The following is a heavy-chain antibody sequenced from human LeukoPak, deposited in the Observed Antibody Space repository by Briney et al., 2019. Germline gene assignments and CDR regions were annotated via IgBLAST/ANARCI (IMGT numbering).Heavy chain of an antibody. CDR3: ARHMVRGVIPNAFDI. J-gene: IGHJ3*02. CDR2: IYYSGST. Sequence: SETLSLTCTVSGGSISSYYWSWIRQPPGKGLEWIGYIYYSGSTNYNPSLKSRVTISVDTSKNQFSLKLSSVTAADTAVYYCARHMVRGVIPNAFDIWGQGTMVTVSS. V-gene: IGHV4-59*08. CDR1: GGSISSYY. D-gene: IGHD3-10*01.